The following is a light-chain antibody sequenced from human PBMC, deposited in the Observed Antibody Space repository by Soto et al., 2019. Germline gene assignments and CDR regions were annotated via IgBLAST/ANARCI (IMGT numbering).Light chain of an antibody. Sequence: EIVMTQSPATLSVSPGERATLSCRASQSVSSNLAWYQQKPGQAPRLLIYGASTRATGIPVRFSGSGSGTEFTLTISSLQSEDFAVYYCQQYNNWPWTFGQGTKV. V-gene: IGKV3-15*01. J-gene: IGKJ1*01. CDR2: GAS. CDR1: QSVSSN. CDR3: QQYNNWPWT.